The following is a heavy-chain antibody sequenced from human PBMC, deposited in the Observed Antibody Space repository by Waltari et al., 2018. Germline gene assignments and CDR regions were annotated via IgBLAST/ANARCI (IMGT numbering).Heavy chain of an antibody. CDR1: GGTFSSYA. D-gene: IGHD2-2*01. CDR2: IIPIFGTA. CDR3: ARMTRYIVVVPADPYYYYGMDV. J-gene: IGHJ6*02. V-gene: IGHV1-69*01. Sequence: QVQLVQSGAEVKKPGSSVKVSCKASGGTFSSYAISWVRQAPGQGLEWMGGIIPIFGTANYAQKFQGRVTITADESTSTAYMELSSLRSEDTAVYYCARMTRYIVVVPADPYYYYGMDVWGQGTTVTVSS.